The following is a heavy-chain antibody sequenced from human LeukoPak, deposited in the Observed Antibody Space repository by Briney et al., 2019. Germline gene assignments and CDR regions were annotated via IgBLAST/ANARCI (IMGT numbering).Heavy chain of an antibody. V-gene: IGHV3-48*03. J-gene: IGHJ4*02. CDR2: ISSSASTI. CDR1: GFTFSSYE. Sequence: PGGSLRLFCAASGFTFSSYEMNWVRQAPGKGLEWVSYISSSASTIYYADSVKGRFTISRDNAKNSLYLQMNGLRAEDTAVYYCARVQALVVPATLPGDYWGQGTLVTVSS. CDR3: ARVQALVVPATLPGDY. D-gene: IGHD2-2*01.